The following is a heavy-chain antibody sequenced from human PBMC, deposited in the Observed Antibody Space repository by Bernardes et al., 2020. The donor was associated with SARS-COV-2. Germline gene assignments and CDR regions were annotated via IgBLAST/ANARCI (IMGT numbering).Heavy chain of an antibody. CDR3: AKDAKGASSPYFFDY. CDR1: GDSINSGNYY. V-gene: IGHV4-61*02. J-gene: IGHJ4*02. CDR2: IYINGNT. D-gene: IGHD3-10*01. Sequence: SETLSLTCTVSGDSINSGNYYWSWIRQPAGEGLEWIGRIYINGNTDYSPSLKSRVTISLNMSKNQISLSLNSVTAADTAVYYCAKDAKGASSPYFFDYWGQGTLVTVSS.